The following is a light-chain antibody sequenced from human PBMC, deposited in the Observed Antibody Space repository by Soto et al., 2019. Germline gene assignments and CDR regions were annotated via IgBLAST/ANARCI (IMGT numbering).Light chain of an antibody. CDR3: TSSTIDSSYV. CDR1: SSDVGSSNY. V-gene: IGLV2-14*01. Sequence: QSVLTQPASVSGYPGKSITISCTGTSSDVGSSNYVSWYQQYPGKVPKLLIDRVSNRPSGVSNRFSGSKSVYTASLTISRLQTEDEADYFCTSSTIDSSYVFGTGTKVTVL. J-gene: IGLJ1*01. CDR2: RVS.